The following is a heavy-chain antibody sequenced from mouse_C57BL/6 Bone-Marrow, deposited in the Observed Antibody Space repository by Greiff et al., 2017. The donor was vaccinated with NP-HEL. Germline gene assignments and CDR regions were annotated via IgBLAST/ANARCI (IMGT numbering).Heavy chain of an antibody. CDR3: ARSIYYDYADDPFYAMDY. J-gene: IGHJ4*01. CDR1: RFTFTDYY. Sequence: EVMLVESGGGLVQPGGSLSLSCAASRFTFTDYYMSWVRQPPGKAPEWLGFIRNKANGYTTEYSASVKGRFTISRDNSQSILYLQMNALRAEDSATYYCARSIYYDYADDPFYAMDYWGQGTSVTVSS. CDR2: IRNKANGYTT. D-gene: IGHD2-4*01. V-gene: IGHV7-3*01.